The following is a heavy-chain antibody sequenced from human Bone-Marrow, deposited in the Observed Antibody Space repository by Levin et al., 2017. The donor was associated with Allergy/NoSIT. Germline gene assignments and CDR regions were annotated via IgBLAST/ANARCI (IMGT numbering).Heavy chain of an antibody. Sequence: QSGGSLRLSCAASGFTFSRYSMHWVRQAPGKGLEWVAVISHDGSNKNYADSVKGRFTISRDNSKNTLFLQMNSLRGEDTAVYYCARRHDYGDYWGQGTLVTVSS. CDR1: GFTFSRYS. V-gene: IGHV3-30-3*01. J-gene: IGHJ4*02. CDR2: ISHDGSNK. CDR3: ARRHDYGDY.